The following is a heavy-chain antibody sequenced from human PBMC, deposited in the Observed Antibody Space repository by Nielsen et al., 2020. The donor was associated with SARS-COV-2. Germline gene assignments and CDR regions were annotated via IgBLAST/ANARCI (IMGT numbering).Heavy chain of an antibody. V-gene: IGHV3-30*18. CDR2: ISYDGSNK. CDR3: AKDWTAIVVVPSGGVDY. J-gene: IGHJ4*02. Sequence: GESLKISCAVSGFTLSTYGMHWVRQAPGKGLEWVAAISYDGSNKYYVDSVKGRFTISRDNSKNTLYLQMSSLREEDTAVYYCAKDWTAIVVVPSGGVDYWGQGTLVTVSS. CDR1: GFTLSTYG. D-gene: IGHD2-15*01.